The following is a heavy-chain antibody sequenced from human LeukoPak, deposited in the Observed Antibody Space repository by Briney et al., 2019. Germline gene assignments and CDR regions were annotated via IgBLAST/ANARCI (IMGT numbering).Heavy chain of an antibody. Sequence: EASVKVSCKASGYTFTTDYIHWVRQAPGQGLEWMGIINPSGGSTTYAQRFQGRVIMTGDTSTSTVYMELRSLRSEDTAVYYCARARGSGSYYGHDYYYYYYMDVWGQGTTVTVSS. CDR1: GYTFTTDY. V-gene: IGHV1-46*01. J-gene: IGHJ6*03. CDR3: ARARGSGSYYGHDYYYYYYMDV. CDR2: INPSGGST. D-gene: IGHD3-10*01.